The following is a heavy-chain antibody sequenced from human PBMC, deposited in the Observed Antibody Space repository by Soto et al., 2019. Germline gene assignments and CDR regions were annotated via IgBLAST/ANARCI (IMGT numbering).Heavy chain of an antibody. CDR3: ARQTYYNFWSGLDWFDP. Sequence: SETLSLTCTVSGGSISSSSYYWGWICQPPGKGLEWIGSIYYSGSTYYNPSLKSRVTISVDTSKNQFSLKLSSVTAADTAVYYCARQTYYNFWSGLDWFDPWGQGTLVTVSS. V-gene: IGHV4-39*01. CDR1: GGSISSSSYY. J-gene: IGHJ5*02. CDR2: IYYSGST. D-gene: IGHD3-3*01.